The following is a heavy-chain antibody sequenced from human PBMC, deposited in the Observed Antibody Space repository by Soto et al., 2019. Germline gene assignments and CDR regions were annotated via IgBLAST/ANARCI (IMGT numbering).Heavy chain of an antibody. CDR1: GGSISSYY. V-gene: IGHV4-59*08. J-gene: IGHJ4*02. CDR2: IYYSGST. D-gene: IGHD6-13*01. CDR3: ARLYSSSFHHFDY. Sequence: SETLSLTCTVSGGSISSYYWSWIRQPPGKGLEWIGYIYYSGSTNYNPSLKSRVTISVDTSKNQFSLKLSSVTAADTAVYYCARLYSSSFHHFDYWGQGTLVTVSS.